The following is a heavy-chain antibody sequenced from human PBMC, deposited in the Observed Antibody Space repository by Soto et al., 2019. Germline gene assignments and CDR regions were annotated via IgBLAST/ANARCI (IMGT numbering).Heavy chain of an antibody. CDR3: ARVFSDPPGYSGYGYYGMDV. CDR1: GFTFSSYG. CDR2: IWYDGSNK. Sequence: PVGSLRLSCAASGFTFSSYGMHWVRQAPGKGLEWVAVIWYDGSNKYYADSVKGRFTISRDNSKNTLYLQMNSLRAEDTAVYYCARVFSDPPGYSGYGYYGMDVCGQGTTVTVSS. V-gene: IGHV3-33*01. J-gene: IGHJ6*02. D-gene: IGHD5-12*01.